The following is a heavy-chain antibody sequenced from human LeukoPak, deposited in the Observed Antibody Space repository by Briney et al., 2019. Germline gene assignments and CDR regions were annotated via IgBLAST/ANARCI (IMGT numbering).Heavy chain of an antibody. CDR1: RYSLTNYY. Sequence: ASVKDSCKAFRYSLTNYYVHWVRQAPGQGVERMGQIKPSGGSTSYAQKFQGRITVTRDTYTNTVYMDLSSLRSEDTATYYCARGAPTTRIGAGRFDYWGQGSLLTVAS. D-gene: IGHD5-12*01. CDR3: ARGAPTTRIGAGRFDY. J-gene: IGHJ4*02. CDR2: IKPSGGST. V-gene: IGHV1-46*01.